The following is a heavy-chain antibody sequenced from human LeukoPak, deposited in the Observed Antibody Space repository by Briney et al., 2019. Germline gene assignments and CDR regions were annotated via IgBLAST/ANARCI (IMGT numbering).Heavy chain of an antibody. V-gene: IGHV3-15*01. CDR2: IKSKTDGGTT. J-gene: IGHJ4*02. CDR3: TTAPAAMAPTPVDY. CDR1: GFTSSNAW. Sequence: GGSLRLSCAASGFTSSNAWMSWVRQAPGKGLEWVGRIKSKTDGGTTDYAAPVKGRFTISRDDSKNTLYLQMNSLKTEDTAVYYCTTAPAAMAPTPVDYWGQGTLATVSS. D-gene: IGHD5-18*01.